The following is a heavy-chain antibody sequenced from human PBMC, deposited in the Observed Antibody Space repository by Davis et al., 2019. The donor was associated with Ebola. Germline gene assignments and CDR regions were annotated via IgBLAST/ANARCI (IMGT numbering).Heavy chain of an antibody. J-gene: IGHJ6*02. Sequence: GESLKISCAASGFTFSSYGMHWVRQAPGKGLEWVAVISYGGSNKYYADSVKGRFTISRDNSKNTLYLQMNSLRAEDTAVYYCARAQGHYYYYGMDVWGQGTTVTVSS. CDR1: GFTFSSYG. CDR2: ISYGGSNK. V-gene: IGHV3-30*03. CDR3: ARAQGHYYYYGMDV.